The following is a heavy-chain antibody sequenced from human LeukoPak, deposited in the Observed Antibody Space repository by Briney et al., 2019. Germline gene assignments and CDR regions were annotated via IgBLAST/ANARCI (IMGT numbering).Heavy chain of an antibody. D-gene: IGHD3-3*01. Sequence: PSETLSLTCTVSGGSISSYYWSWIRQPPGKGLEWIGYIYYSGSTNYNPSLKSRVTISVDTSKNQFSLKLSSVTAADTAVYYCARHRNDFWSGYYVGGRGWYFDYWGQGTLVTVSS. CDR2: IYYSGST. CDR1: GGSISSYY. CDR3: ARHRNDFWSGYYVGGRGWYFDY. J-gene: IGHJ4*02. V-gene: IGHV4-59*08.